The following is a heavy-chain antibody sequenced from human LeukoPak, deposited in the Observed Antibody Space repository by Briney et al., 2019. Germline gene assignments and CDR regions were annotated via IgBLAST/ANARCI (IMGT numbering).Heavy chain of an antibody. V-gene: IGHV4-39*01. J-gene: IGHJ4*02. CDR1: GGSISSSSYY. Sequence: ETLSLTCTVSGGSISSSSYYWGWIRQPPGKGLEWIGSIYYSGSSYYNPSLKSRVTISVDTSKNQFSLELSSVTAADTAVYYCARRLAGTEDYWGQGTLVTVSS. CDR2: IYYSGSS. CDR3: ARRLAGTEDY. D-gene: IGHD6-13*01.